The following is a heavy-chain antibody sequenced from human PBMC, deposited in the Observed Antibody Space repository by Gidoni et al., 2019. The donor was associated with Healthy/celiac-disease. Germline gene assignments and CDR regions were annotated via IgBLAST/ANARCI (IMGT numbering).Heavy chain of an antibody. D-gene: IGHD3-22*01. CDR2: ISWNSGSI. Sequence: EVQLVESVGGWVQPGRSLILSCAASGFTFDAYAMHWVRQAPGKGLEWVSGISWNSGSIGYADSVKGRFTISRDNAKNSLYLQMNSLRAEDTALYYCVRYDSSGAWGQGTLVTVSS. V-gene: IGHV3-9*01. J-gene: IGHJ5*02. CDR3: VRYDSSGA. CDR1: GFTFDAYA.